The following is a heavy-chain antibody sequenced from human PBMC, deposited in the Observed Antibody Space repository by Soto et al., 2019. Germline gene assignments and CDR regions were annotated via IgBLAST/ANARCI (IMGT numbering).Heavy chain of an antibody. D-gene: IGHD5-12*01. Sequence: EVQLVESGGGLVQPGGSLRLSCAASGFTFSSYSMNWVRQSPGKGLEWVSSISSSSSYIYYADSVKGRFTISRDNAKDSLYLHMNRLRAEDTAVYYCARGNNPKYHIGDSGYDYRVAGYYYYYDMDVWGKGTTVTVSS. CDR1: GFTFSSYS. J-gene: IGHJ6*03. V-gene: IGHV3-21*01. CDR2: ISSSSSYI. CDR3: ARGNNPKYHIGDSGYDYRVAGYYYYYDMDV.